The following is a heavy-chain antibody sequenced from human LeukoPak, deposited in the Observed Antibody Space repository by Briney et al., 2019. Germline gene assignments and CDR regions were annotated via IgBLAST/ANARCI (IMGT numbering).Heavy chain of an antibody. CDR2: IYYSGST. Sequence: KPSETLSLTCTVSGGSISSYYWSWIRQPPGKGLEWIGYIYYSGSTNYNPSLKSRVTISVDTSKNQLSLKLSSVTAADTAVYYCARAELPSLFDYWGQGTLVTVSS. J-gene: IGHJ4*02. CDR1: GGSISSYY. V-gene: IGHV4-59*01. CDR3: ARAELPSLFDY. D-gene: IGHD1-7*01.